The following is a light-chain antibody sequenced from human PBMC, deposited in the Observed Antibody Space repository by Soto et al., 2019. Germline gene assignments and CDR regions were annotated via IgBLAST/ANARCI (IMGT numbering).Light chain of an antibody. CDR2: GAS. Sequence: EIWMTQYPATLSVSPGERATLSCGASQSVSSSYLAWYQQKPGQAPRLLIYGASTRATGIPARFSGSGSGTEFTLTISSLKSEDFAVYYCQQYNNWPPITFGQGTRLEIK. J-gene: IGKJ5*01. CDR1: QSVSSSY. CDR3: QQYNNWPPIT. V-gene: IGKV3-15*01.